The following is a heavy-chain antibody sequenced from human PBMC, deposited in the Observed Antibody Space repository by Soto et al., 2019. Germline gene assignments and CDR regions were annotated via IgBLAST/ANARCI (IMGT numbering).Heavy chain of an antibody. Sequence: GAPLKISRKGPGDSFTSYWIGRVRQMPGKGLEWMGIIYPGDSETRYSPSFQGQVSISADKCITTAYLQWSSLKASDSAMYYCARHLEYYDIRANLDYWGQGALLTV. CDR1: GDSFTSYW. CDR2: IYPGDSET. J-gene: IGHJ4*02. D-gene: IGHD3-22*01. V-gene: IGHV5-51*01. CDR3: ARHLEYYDIRANLDY.